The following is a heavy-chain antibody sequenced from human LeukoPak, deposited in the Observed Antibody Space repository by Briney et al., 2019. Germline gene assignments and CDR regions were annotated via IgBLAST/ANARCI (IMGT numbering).Heavy chain of an antibody. J-gene: IGHJ4*02. CDR2: VPYSGTT. Sequence: PSETLSLTCTVSGGSISSGDYYWGWIRQPPGKGLEWIGSVPYSGTTYYNQSLKSRVTISVDTSKNQFSLKPSSVTAADTAVYYCARGLMMAVAGRGEFHYWGQGTLVTVSS. CDR1: GGSISSGDYY. V-gene: IGHV4-39*07. CDR3: ARGLMMAVAGRGEFHY. D-gene: IGHD6-13*01.